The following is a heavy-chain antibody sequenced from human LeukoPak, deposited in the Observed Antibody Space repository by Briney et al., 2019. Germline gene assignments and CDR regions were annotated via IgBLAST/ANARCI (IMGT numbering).Heavy chain of an antibody. D-gene: IGHD2-2*01. CDR1: GFTFSSYS. J-gene: IGHJ5*02. V-gene: IGHV3-21*01. CDR2: ISSSSSYI. CDR3: ARDPGFSSATGIS. Sequence: GGFLRLSCAASGFTFSSYSMNWVRQAPGKGLEWVSSISSSSSYIYYADSVKGRFTISRDNAKNSLYLQMNSLRAEDTAVYYCARDPGFSSATGISWGQGTLVTVSS.